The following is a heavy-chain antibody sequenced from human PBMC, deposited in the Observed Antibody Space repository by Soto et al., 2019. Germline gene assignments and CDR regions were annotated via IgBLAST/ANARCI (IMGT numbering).Heavy chain of an antibody. Sequence: ASVKVSCKVSGYTLTELSMPWVRQAPGKGFEWMGGFDPEDGETIYAQKFQGRVTMTEDTSTDTAYMELSSLRSEDTAVYYCATLDSSGYGYAFGIWGQGTMVTVSS. CDR1: GYTLTELS. V-gene: IGHV1-24*01. D-gene: IGHD3-22*01. CDR2: FDPEDGET. CDR3: ATLDSSGYGYAFGI. J-gene: IGHJ3*02.